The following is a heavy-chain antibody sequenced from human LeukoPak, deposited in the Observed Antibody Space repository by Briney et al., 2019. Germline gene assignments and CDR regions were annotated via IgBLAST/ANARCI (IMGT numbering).Heavy chain of an antibody. CDR1: GLTFSSYA. V-gene: IGHV3-23*01. Sequence: GGSLRLSCAASGLTFSSYAMSWVRQAPGKGLEWVSAISGSGGSTYYADSVKGRFTISRDNSKNTLYLQMNSLRAEDTAVYYCAKDLYSSGWYSGFDYWGQGTLVTVSS. D-gene: IGHD6-19*01. J-gene: IGHJ4*02. CDR3: AKDLYSSGWYSGFDY. CDR2: ISGSGGST.